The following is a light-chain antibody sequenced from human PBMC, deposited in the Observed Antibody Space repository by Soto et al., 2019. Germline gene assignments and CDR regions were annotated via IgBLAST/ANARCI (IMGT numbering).Light chain of an antibody. Sequence: QSALTQPASVSGSPGQSITISCAGTTSDVAYYDLVSWYQQHPGRAPKLLIYEVTDRPSGVSNRFSGSKSGNTASLTISGLQAEDEAEYYRSSYTNINTRACVFGTGTKVTVL. J-gene: IGLJ1*01. V-gene: IGLV2-14*02. CDR1: TSDVAYYDL. CDR2: EVT. CDR3: SSYTNINTRACV.